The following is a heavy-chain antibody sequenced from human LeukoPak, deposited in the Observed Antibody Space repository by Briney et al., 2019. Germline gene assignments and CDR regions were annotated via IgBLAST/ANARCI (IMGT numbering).Heavy chain of an antibody. CDR1: GYTFTSYN. D-gene: IGHD6-13*01. V-gene: IGHV1-8*01. CDR2: MNPNSGDT. CDR3: ARTYSSSFDAFDI. Sequence: GASVKVSCKASGYTFTSYNINWVRQATGQGLEWMGWMNPNSGDTGYAQKFQGRVTITRNTSISTAYMELSSLRSEDTAVYYCARTYSSSFDAFDIWGQGTMVTVSS. J-gene: IGHJ3*02.